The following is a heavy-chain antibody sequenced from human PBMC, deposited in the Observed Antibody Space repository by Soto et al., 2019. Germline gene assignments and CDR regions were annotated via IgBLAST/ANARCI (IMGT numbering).Heavy chain of an antibody. V-gene: IGHV4-4*07. CDR1: VCSISSDY. J-gene: IGHJ5*02. CDR3: ASEPTTAGTVNWFDP. CDR2: VYTSGYS. Sequence: VQLQESGPGLVKPSETLALICTVSVCSISSDYLSWIRQPAGKGLEWIGRVYTSGYSNSNPSLKSRVPMSVDTSKKQFSLNLSSVTAADTAVYYCASEPTTAGTVNWFDPWGQGTLVTVSS. D-gene: IGHD6-13*01.